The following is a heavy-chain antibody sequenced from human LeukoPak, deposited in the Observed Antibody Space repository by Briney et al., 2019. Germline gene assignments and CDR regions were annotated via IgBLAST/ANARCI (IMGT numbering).Heavy chain of an antibody. Sequence: PGGSLRLSCAASGFTFSSYWMSWVRQAPGKGLEWVANIKQDGSEKYYVDSVKGRFTISRDNAKNSLYLQMNSLRAEDTAVYYCARVYSSGWYWAFDIWGQGTMVTVSS. CDR3: ARVYSSGWYWAFDI. CDR2: IKQDGSEK. CDR1: GFTFSSYW. V-gene: IGHV3-7*01. J-gene: IGHJ3*02. D-gene: IGHD6-19*01.